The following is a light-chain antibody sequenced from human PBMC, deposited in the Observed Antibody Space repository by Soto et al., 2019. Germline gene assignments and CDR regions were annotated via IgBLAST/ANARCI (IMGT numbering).Light chain of an antibody. CDR3: QQTHSTIHS. CDR1: QNIERY. Sequence: DIQMTHSPSSLSASIGDTITINCRASQNIERYLNWYQKKEGRAPQLLMFAAANLESGVPSRFRGSGSGTDFTLTISSLQPEDVATYYCQQTHSTIHSLGQGTKVDIK. V-gene: IGKV1-39*01. CDR2: AAA. J-gene: IGKJ2*01.